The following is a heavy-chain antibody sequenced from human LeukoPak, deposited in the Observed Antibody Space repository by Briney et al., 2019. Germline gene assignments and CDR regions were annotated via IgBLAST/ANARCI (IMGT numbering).Heavy chain of an antibody. Sequence: SETLSLTCTVSGASMHSYYWSWIRQPAGKGLEWIGRVYSGGSTKHNPSLNSRVTMSVDTSKNQFSLKLSSVTAADTAVYYCARSLYISSSGQFDYWGQGSLVTVSS. CDR1: GASMHSYY. D-gene: IGHD6-6*01. V-gene: IGHV4-4*07. J-gene: IGHJ4*02. CDR3: ARSLYISSSGQFDY. CDR2: VYSGGST.